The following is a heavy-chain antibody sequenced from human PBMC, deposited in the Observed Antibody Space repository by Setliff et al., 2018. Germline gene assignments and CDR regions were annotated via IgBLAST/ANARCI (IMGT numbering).Heavy chain of an antibody. V-gene: IGHV3-33*01. CDR1: GFTFSSYG. Sequence: GGSLRLSCAASGFTFSSYGMHWVRQAPGKGLEWVAVIWYDGTNKYYADSVKGRFTISRDNSKNTLYLQMNSLRAEDTAVYYCASYCSSTSCPFDYWGQGTLVTV. CDR3: ASYCSSTSCPFDY. D-gene: IGHD2-2*01. CDR2: IWYDGTNK. J-gene: IGHJ4*02.